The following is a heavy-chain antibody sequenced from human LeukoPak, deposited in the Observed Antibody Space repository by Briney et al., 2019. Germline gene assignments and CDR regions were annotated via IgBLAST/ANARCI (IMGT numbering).Heavy chain of an antibody. D-gene: IGHD3-10*01. J-gene: IGHJ5*02. CDR3: ARGRATITMVRGVIRYNWFDP. V-gene: IGHV4-38-2*02. CDR1: GYSISSGYY. CDR2: IYHSGST. Sequence: SETLSLTCSVSGYSISSGYYWGWIRQPPGKGLEWIGSIYHSGSTYYNPSLKSRVTISVDTSKNQFSLNLSSVTAADTAVYYCARGRATITMVRGVIRYNWFDPWGQGTLVTVSS.